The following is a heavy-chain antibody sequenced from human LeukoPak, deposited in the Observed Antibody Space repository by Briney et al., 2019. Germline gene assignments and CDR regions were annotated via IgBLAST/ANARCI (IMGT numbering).Heavy chain of an antibody. J-gene: IGHJ4*02. CDR3: SRNWSHYGDYYCDY. CDR1: GYTFTGYY. D-gene: IGHD4-17*01. Sequence: ASVKVACKASGYTFTGYYMHWVRQAPGQGLEGMGWINPNSGGTKYAQKFQGRGTMTRDTSISKAYMELRRVRSEDRAVCCCSRNWSHYGDYYCDYWGQGTLVTVSS. CDR2: INPNSGGT. V-gene: IGHV1-2*02.